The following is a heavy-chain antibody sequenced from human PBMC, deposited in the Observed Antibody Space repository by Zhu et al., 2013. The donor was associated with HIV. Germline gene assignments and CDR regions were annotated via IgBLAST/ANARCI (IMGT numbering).Heavy chain of an antibody. CDR1: GGTFSSYA. CDR3: ARDAGAYCGGDCYSYYYGMDV. V-gene: IGHV1-69*06. D-gene: IGHD2-21*02. CDR2: IIPIFGTA. Sequence: QVQLVQSGAEVKKPGSSVKVSCKASGGTFSSYAISWVRQAPGQGLEWMGGIIPIFGTANYAQKFQGRVTITADKSTSTAYMELSSLRSEDTAVYYCARDAGAYCGGDCYSYYYGMDVWGQGTTVTVSS. J-gene: IGHJ6*02.